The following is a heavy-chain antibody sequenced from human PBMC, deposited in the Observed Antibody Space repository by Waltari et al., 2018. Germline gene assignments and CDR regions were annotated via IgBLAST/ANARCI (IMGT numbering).Heavy chain of an antibody. J-gene: IGHJ4*02. Sequence: QVQLVQSGAEVKKPGASVKVSCKASGYTFTGYYMHWVRQAPGQGLEWMGWINPNSGGTNYAQKLQGRVTMTRDTSISTAYMELSRLRSDDTAVYYCARDQIAAAGNGGVDYWGQGTLVTVSS. V-gene: IGHV1-2*02. CDR1: GYTFTGYY. CDR3: ARDQIAAAGNGGVDY. D-gene: IGHD6-13*01. CDR2: INPNSGGT.